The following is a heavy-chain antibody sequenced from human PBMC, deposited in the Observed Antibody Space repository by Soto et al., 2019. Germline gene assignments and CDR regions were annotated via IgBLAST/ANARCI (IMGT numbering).Heavy chain of an antibody. CDR1: GDTFSTYT. CDR3: ARDGKFDP. CDR2: IIASTANT. V-gene: IGHV1-18*01. Sequence: ASVKVSCKASGDTFSTYTITWMRQAPGQGLEWMGGIIASTANTNYAQKLQGRVTITTDASTSTAYMELRGLRSDDTAVYYCARDGKFDPWGQGTLVTVSS. J-gene: IGHJ5*02.